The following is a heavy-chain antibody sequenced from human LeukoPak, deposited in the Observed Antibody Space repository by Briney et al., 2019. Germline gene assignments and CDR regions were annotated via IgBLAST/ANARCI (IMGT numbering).Heavy chain of an antibody. D-gene: IGHD4-17*01. CDR3: ARHQVGDYWFDP. Sequence: SETLSLTCTVSGDSISSYYWSWIRQPPGKGLEWIGYIYYSGSTNYNPSLKSRVTISVDTSKNQFSLKLSSVTAADTAVYYCARHQVGDYWFDPWGKGTLVTVSS. CDR2: IYYSGST. J-gene: IGHJ5*02. CDR1: GDSISSYY. V-gene: IGHV4-59*08.